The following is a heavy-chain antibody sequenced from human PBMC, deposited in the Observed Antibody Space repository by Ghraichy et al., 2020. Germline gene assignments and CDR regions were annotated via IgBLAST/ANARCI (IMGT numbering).Heavy chain of an antibody. CDR1: GFTFSSYG. J-gene: IGHJ4*02. Sequence: GGSLRLSCAASGFTFSSYGMHWVRQAPGKGLEWVAVISYDGSNKYYADSVKGRFTISRDNSKNTLYLQMNSLRAEDTAVYYCAKDSMTLAVAAYIDYWGQGTLVTVSS. CDR2: ISYDGSNK. D-gene: IGHD6-19*01. V-gene: IGHV3-30*18. CDR3: AKDSMTLAVAAYIDY.